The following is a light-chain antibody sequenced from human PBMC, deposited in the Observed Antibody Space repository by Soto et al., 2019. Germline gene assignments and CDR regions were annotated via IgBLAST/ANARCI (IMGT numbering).Light chain of an antibody. J-gene: IGLJ1*01. CDR1: STDFVSYNR. V-gene: IGLV2-18*02. Sequence: QSVLTQPPSVSGSPGQSVTISCTGTSTDFVSYNRVSWYQQPPGTAPKLMIYEVSKRPSGVPDRFSGSKSGNTASLTVSGLQAEDEADYYCSSYTGGNPSYVFGTGTKVTVL. CDR2: EVS. CDR3: SSYTGGNPSYV.